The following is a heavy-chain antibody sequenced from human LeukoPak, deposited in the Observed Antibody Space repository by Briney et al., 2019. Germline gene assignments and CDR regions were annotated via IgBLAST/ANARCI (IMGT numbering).Heavy chain of an antibody. CDR3: ASLTGRWGYFDY. V-gene: IGHV4-59*01. D-gene: IGHD3-16*01. CDR2: IYYSGST. J-gene: IGHJ4*02. CDR1: GGPISSYY. Sequence: SETLSLTCTVSGGPISSYYWSWIRQPPGKGLEWIGYIYYSGSTNYNPSPKSRVTISVDTSKNQFSLKLSSVTAADTAVYYCASLTGRWGYFDYWGQGTLVTVSS.